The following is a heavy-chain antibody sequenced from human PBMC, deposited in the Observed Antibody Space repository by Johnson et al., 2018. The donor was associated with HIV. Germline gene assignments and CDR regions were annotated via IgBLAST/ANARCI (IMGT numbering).Heavy chain of an antibody. Sequence: QVQLVESGGGVVQPGRSLRLSCAASGFTFSSYAMHWVRQAPGKGLEWVAFIRYDGSNKYYADSVKGRFTISRDNSKNTLYLQMKSLGAEDTAVYYCAKGRSGTTASIDALDIWGQGTMVTVSS. V-gene: IGHV3-30*02. CDR3: AKGRSGTTASIDALDI. D-gene: IGHD1-7*01. CDR1: GFTFSSYA. CDR2: IRYDGSNK. J-gene: IGHJ3*02.